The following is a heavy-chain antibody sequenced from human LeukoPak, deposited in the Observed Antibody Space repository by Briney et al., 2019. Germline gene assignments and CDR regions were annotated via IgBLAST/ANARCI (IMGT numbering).Heavy chain of an antibody. CDR3: ARRNGYNLGALDFYY. V-gene: IGHV5-51*01. Sequence: GESLKISFEGSGYIFANDWIGWVRQMPGKGLEWMGIISPGDSETAYSPSFQGQVTISADKSINTAYLQWSSLKAPDTAMYYCARRNGYNLGALDFYYWSQGTLVTVSS. D-gene: IGHD5-24*01. CDR1: GYIFANDW. CDR2: ISPGDSET. J-gene: IGHJ4*02.